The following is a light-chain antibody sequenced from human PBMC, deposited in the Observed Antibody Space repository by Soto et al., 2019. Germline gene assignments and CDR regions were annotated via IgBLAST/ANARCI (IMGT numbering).Light chain of an antibody. Sequence: EIVMTQSAATLSVSPGERATLSCRASQSVSSSYLAWYQQKPGQAPSLLIYGVSTRATGVPVRFSGSGSGTEFTLTINSLQSEDFAVYYCQQYNNWPHTFGQGTKVDTK. J-gene: IGKJ2*01. CDR3: QQYNNWPHT. CDR2: GVS. CDR1: QSVSSSY. V-gene: IGKV3-15*01.